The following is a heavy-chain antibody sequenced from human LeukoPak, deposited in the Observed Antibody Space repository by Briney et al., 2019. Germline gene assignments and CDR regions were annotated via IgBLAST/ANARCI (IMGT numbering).Heavy chain of an antibody. CDR2: NYPGDSDT. CDR1: GYNFPTFW. J-gene: IGHJ4*02. V-gene: IGHV5-51*01. Sequence: GESLKISCKGSGYNFPTFWIGWVRQMPGKGLEWMGTNYPGDSDTRYSPSFQGQVTISAEKSTSTAYLQWSSLKASDTAMYYCARLGQNCSSSSCHDYWGQGTLVTVSS. D-gene: IGHD2-2*01. CDR3: ARLGQNCSSSSCHDY.